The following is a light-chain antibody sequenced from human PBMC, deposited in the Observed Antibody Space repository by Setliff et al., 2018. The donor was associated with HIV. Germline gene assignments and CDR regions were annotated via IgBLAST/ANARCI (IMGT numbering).Light chain of an antibody. Sequence: DIVMTQSPDSLAVSLGERATINCKSSQSVLYSSNNKNYLAWYQQKPGQPPKLLIYWASTRESGVPDRFSGSGSGTDFTLTISSLQAEDVALYYCQQYYSTPFTFGPGTKVDIK. V-gene: IGKV4-1*01. CDR2: WAS. CDR1: QSVLYSSNNKNY. CDR3: QQYYSTPFT. J-gene: IGKJ3*01.